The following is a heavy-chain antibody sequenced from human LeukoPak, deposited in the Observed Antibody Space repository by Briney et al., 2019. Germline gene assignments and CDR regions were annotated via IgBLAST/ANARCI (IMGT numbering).Heavy chain of an antibody. CDR3: ASAEPRGIIWYPY. CDR1: GGSISSYY. Sequence: SETLSLTCTVSGGSISSYYWSWIRQPPGKGLEWIGYIYYSGSTNYNPSLKSRVTISVDTSKNQSSLKLSSVTAADTAVYYCASAEPRGIIWYPYWGQGTLVTVSS. V-gene: IGHV4-59*12. D-gene: IGHD6-13*01. J-gene: IGHJ4*02. CDR2: IYYSGST.